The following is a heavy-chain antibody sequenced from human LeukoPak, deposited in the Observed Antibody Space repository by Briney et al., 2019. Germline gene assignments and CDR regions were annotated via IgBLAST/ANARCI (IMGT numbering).Heavy chain of an antibody. CDR1: GYTFTSYD. V-gene: IGHV1-8*01. CDR2: MNPNSGNT. D-gene: IGHD6-13*01. Sequence: GASVEVSCKASGYTFTSYDINWVRQATGQGLEWMGWMNPNSGNTAYAQKFQGRVTMTRDTSISTAYMELSSLTSEDTAVYYCARGVLAAADTYNWFDPWGQGTLVTVSS. CDR3: ARGVLAAADTYNWFDP. J-gene: IGHJ5*01.